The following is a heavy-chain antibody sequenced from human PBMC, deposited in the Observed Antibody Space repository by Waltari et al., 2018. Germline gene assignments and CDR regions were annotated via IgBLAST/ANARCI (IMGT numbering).Heavy chain of an antibody. J-gene: IGHJ4*02. V-gene: IGHV4-4*07. CDR3: ASYYSTSPALDY. D-gene: IGHD2-8*01. CDR2: ISSSGGST. Sequence: QLQLQESGPGLVKPSETLSLTCAVSGGSIRSNYWSWIRQPPGKGLEWIGRISSSGGSTDYNPSLKSRVTISTDTSKNHLSLRLNSVTAADTAVYYCASYYSTSPALDYWGQGVLVTVSS. CDR1: GGSIRSNY.